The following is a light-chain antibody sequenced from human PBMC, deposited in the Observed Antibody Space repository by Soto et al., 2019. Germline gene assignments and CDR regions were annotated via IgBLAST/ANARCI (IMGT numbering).Light chain of an antibody. CDR2: DAS. Sequence: DVQMTQSPSTLSASVGDRVTISCRARQSVSTSLAWYQQKPGKAPKLLIYDASNLESGVPSRFSGSGSGTEFTLTISSLQPDDFATYYCQQFHVFYSFGQGTKLEIK. J-gene: IGKJ2*03. CDR3: QQFHVFYS. V-gene: IGKV1-5*01. CDR1: QSVSTS.